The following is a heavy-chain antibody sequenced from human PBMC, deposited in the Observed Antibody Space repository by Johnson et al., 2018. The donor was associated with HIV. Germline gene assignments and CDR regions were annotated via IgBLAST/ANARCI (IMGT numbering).Heavy chain of an antibody. CDR2: IYSGGST. CDR3: AKAFLEDPSDAFDI. Sequence: VQLVESGGGLVQPGGSLRLSCAASGFTVSSNYMSWVRQAPGKGLEWVSVIYSGGSTYYADSVKGIFTISRDNAKNSLYLQMNSLRAEDTALYYCAKAFLEDPSDAFDIWGQGTMVTVSS. CDR1: GFTVSSNY. J-gene: IGHJ3*02. V-gene: IGHV3-66*01. D-gene: IGHD2/OR15-2a*01.